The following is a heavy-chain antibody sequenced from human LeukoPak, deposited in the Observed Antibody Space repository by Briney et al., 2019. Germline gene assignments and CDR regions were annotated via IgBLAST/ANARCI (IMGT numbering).Heavy chain of an antibody. Sequence: SETLSLTCAVYGGSFSGYYWSWIRQPPGKGLEWIGEINHSGSTNYNPSLKSRVTISVDTSKNQCSLKLSSVTAADTAVYYCARAPPYYGSGSYYKRWFDPWGQGTLVTVSS. J-gene: IGHJ5*02. CDR2: INHSGST. CDR1: GGSFSGYY. CDR3: ARAPPYYGSGSYYKRWFDP. D-gene: IGHD3-10*01. V-gene: IGHV4-34*01.